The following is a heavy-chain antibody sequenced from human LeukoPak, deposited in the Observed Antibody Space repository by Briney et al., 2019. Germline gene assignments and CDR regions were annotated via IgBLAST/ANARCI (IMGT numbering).Heavy chain of an antibody. V-gene: IGHV1-2*02. CDR3: ARALSKRTTVGGY. CDR2: INPNSGGT. D-gene: IGHD4-23*01. Sequence: ASVKVSCKASGYTFTGYYMHWVRQAPGQGLEWMGWINPNSGGTNYAQKFQGRVTMTRNTSISTAYMELSSLRSEDTAMYYCARALSKRTTVGGYWGQGTLVTVSS. J-gene: IGHJ4*02. CDR1: GYTFTGYY.